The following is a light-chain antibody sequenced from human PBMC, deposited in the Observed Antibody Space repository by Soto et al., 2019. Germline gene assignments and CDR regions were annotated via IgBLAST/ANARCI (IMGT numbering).Light chain of an antibody. J-gene: IGKJ2*01. CDR3: QQAYSDFLT. CDR1: QSISNY. CDR2: GAS. V-gene: IGKV1-39*01. Sequence: DIRMTHSPSSLSASVGDRVTITCRASQSISNYLSWYQQKPGEAPKLLIYGASTLQSGVPSRFSGSGSGKAFTLTISSLQPEDFATYYPQQAYSDFLTFGPGTKVEIX.